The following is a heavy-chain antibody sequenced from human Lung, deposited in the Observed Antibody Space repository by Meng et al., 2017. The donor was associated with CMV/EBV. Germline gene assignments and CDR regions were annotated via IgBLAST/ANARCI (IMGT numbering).Heavy chain of an antibody. Sequence: GEXXKISCVASGFTFNTYWMSWVRQAPGKGLEWVANIKQDGSEKYYVGSVKGRFTISRDNAKNSLYLQMNSLRAEDTAVYYCARDPRVKSYVVVPAASDYWGQGTXVTGSS. CDR2: IKQDGSEK. D-gene: IGHD2-2*01. J-gene: IGHJ4*02. V-gene: IGHV3-7*01. CDR1: GFTFNTYW. CDR3: ARDPRVKSYVVVPAASDY.